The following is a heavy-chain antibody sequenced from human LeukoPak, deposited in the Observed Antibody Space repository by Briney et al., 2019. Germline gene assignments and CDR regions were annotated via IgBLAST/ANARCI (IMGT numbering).Heavy chain of an antibody. CDR2: ISSSGSTI. CDR3: ARVMVRGLKATDY. D-gene: IGHD3-10*01. V-gene: IGHV3-48*03. J-gene: IGHJ4*02. Sequence: GGSLRLSCAASGFTFSSYEMNWVRQAPGKGLEGVSYISSSGSTIYYADSVKGRFTISRDNAKNSLYLQMNSLRAEDTAVYYCARVMVRGLKATDYWGQGTLVTVSS. CDR1: GFTFSSYE.